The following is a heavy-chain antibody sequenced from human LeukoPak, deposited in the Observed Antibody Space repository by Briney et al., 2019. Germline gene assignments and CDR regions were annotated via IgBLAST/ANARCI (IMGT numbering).Heavy chain of an antibody. CDR2: INHSGNT. J-gene: IGHJ4*02. D-gene: IGHD3-10*01. CDR3: ARGRPGRGYGSRIFDY. CDR1: GGSFSGYY. V-gene: IGHV4-34*01. Sequence: SETLSLTCAVYGGSFSGYYWSWIRQPPGKGVEWIGEINHSGNTNYNPSLKSRVTISVDTTKIQFSLKLSSVTAADTAVYYCARGRPGRGYGSRIFDYWGQGTLVTVSS.